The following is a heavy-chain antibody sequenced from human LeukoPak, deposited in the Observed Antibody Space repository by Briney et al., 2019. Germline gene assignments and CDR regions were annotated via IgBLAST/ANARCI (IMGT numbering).Heavy chain of an antibody. V-gene: IGHV4-39*01. CDR1: GGSISSNTYY. Sequence: SEALSLTCIVSGGSISSNTYYWGWIRQPQGMGLEWIGSIYYSGSTYYNPSLKSRVTISLDTSKNQFSLKVSSVTAADTAMYYCARRVEGFDYWGQGTLVTVSS. D-gene: IGHD1-1*01. J-gene: IGHJ4*02. CDR3: ARRVEGFDY. CDR2: IYYSGST.